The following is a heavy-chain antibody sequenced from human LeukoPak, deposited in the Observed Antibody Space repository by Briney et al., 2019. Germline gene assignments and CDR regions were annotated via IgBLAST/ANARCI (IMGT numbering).Heavy chain of an antibody. J-gene: IGHJ5*02. D-gene: IGHD4-17*01. V-gene: IGHV1-2*02. Sequence: GASVKVSCKASGYTFTGYYIHWVRQAPGQGLEWMGWINPNSGGTNYAQKFQGRVTMTRDTSISTAYMELSSLRSEDTAVYYCARDPRLDYGDTYNWFDPWGQGTLVTVSS. CDR1: GYTFTGYY. CDR3: ARDPRLDYGDTYNWFDP. CDR2: INPNSGGT.